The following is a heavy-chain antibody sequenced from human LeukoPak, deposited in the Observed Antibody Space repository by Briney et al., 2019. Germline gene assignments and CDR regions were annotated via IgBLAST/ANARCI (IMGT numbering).Heavy chain of an antibody. D-gene: IGHD3-22*01. J-gene: IGHJ2*01. CDR1: GGSISSGGYY. V-gene: IGHV4-31*03. CDR2: IYYSGST. Sequence: SETLSLTCTVSGGSISSGGYYWSWIRQHPGKGLEWIGYIYYSGSTYYNPSLKSRVTISVDTSKNQFSLKLSSVTAADTAVYYCARDFTPKYYYDSSGYHPPEYFDLWGRGTLVTVSS. CDR3: ARDFTPKYYYDSSGYHPPEYFDL.